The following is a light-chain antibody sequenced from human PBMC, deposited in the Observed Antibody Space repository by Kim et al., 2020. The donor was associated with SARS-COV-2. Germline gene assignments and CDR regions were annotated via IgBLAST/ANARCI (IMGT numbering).Light chain of an antibody. CDR1: SSDVGSYNL. CDR2: EVS. CDR3: CSYAGSSTSYVV. Sequence: QSALTQPASVSGSPGQSITISCTGTSSDVGSYNLVSWYQQHPGKAPKLMIYEVSKRPSGVSNRFSGSKSGNTASLTISGLQAEDEADYYCCSYAGSSTSYVVFGGGTQLTV. J-gene: IGLJ2*01. V-gene: IGLV2-23*02.